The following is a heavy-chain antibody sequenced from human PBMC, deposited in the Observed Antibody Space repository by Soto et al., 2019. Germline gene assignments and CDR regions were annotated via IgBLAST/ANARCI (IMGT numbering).Heavy chain of an antibody. J-gene: IGHJ4*02. CDR2: ISSSSSYT. CDR1: GFTFSDYY. V-gene: IGHV3-11*06. CDR3: ARVLIAASPFVDY. Sequence: GGSLRLSCAASGFTFSDYYMSWIRQAPGKGLEWVSYISSSSSYTNYADSVKGRFTISRDNAKNSLYLQMNSLRAEDTAVYYCARVLIAASPFVDYWGQGTLVTVSS. D-gene: IGHD6-13*01.